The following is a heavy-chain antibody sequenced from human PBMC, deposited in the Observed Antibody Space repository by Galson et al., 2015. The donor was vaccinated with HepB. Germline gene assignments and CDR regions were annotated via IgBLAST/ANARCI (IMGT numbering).Heavy chain of an antibody. CDR1: GYTFTSYY. D-gene: IGHD5-24*01. CDR2: INPSGGST. CDR3: AREPRRDESPALNYFDY. V-gene: IGHV1-46*01. Sequence: SVKVSCKASGYTFTSYYMHWVRQTPGQGLEWMGIINPSGGSTSYAQKFQGRVTMTRDTSTSTVYMELSSLRSEDTAVYYCAREPRRDESPALNYFDYWGQGTLVTVSS. J-gene: IGHJ4*02.